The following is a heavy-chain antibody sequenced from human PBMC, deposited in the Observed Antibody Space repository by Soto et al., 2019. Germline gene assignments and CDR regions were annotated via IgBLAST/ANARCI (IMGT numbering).Heavy chain of an antibody. D-gene: IGHD2-21*02. Sequence: QVQLVQSGAEVKKPGSSVKVSCKASGGTFSSYAISWVRQAPGQGLEWMGGIIPIFGTANYAQKFQGRVTITADESTSTDYMELSSLRSEDTAVYYCARDRDCGGDCHYNWFDPWGQGTLVTVSS. CDR2: IIPIFGTA. V-gene: IGHV1-69*01. J-gene: IGHJ5*02. CDR3: ARDRDCGGDCHYNWFDP. CDR1: GGTFSSYA.